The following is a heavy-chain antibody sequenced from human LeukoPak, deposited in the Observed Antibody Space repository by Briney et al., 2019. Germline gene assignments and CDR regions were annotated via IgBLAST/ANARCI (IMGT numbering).Heavy chain of an antibody. V-gene: IGHV3-7*02. CDR2: IKQDGTDK. D-gene: IGHD4-23*01. CDR3: AKSSGYGGIDFDY. CDR1: RFTVSSSY. J-gene: IGHJ4*02. Sequence: GGSLRLSCVVSRFTVSSSYMSWVRQAPGRGLEWVANIKQDGTDKYYVDSVKGRFAISKDIAKNSLYLQMNSLRAEDTAVYYCAKSSGYGGIDFDYWGPGTLVTVSS.